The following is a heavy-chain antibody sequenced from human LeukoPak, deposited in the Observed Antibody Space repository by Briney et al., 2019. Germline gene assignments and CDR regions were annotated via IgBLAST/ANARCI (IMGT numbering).Heavy chain of an antibody. CDR3: AKRRPYDNSGYLEYYFDY. D-gene: IGHD3-22*01. J-gene: IGHJ4*02. Sequence: GGSLRLSCAASGFTFSSYAMSWVRQAPGKGLEWVSSISGSDGSTYYADSVKGRFTISRDNSKNTLYLQMNSLRAEDTAIYYCAKRRPYDNSGYLEYYFDYWGQGTLVTVSS. CDR2: ISGSDGST. CDR1: GFTFSSYA. V-gene: IGHV3-23*01.